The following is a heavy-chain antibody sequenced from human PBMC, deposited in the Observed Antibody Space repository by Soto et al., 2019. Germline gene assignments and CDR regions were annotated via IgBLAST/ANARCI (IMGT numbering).Heavy chain of an antibody. CDR1: GFTFGDYA. CDR2: IRSKAYGGTT. D-gene: IGHD3-10*01. CDR3: VRGGPGWGSYLGCS. Sequence: GGSLRLSCTASGFTFGDYAMSWFRQAPGKGLEWVGFIRSKAYGGTTEYAASVKGRFTISRDNAKNSVYLQMDSLRVEDTAVDYCVRGGPGWGSYLGCSWGQGILVTVSS. J-gene: IGHJ5*02. V-gene: IGHV3-49*03.